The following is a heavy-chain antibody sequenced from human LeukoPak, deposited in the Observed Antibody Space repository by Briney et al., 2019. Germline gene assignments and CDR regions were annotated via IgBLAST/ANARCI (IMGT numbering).Heavy chain of an antibody. CDR3: AREVNGDYALDY. CDR1: GQSLTGYF. D-gene: IGHD4-17*01. Sequence: ASVKVSCKASGQSLTGYFIHWVRQAPGQGLEWVGRIDPNTGDTIYAQNFQGRVTVTSATSISTAYMELSRLRSDDTAVYYCAREVNGDYALDYWGQGTLVTVSS. J-gene: IGHJ4*02. CDR2: IDPNTGDT. V-gene: IGHV1-2*06.